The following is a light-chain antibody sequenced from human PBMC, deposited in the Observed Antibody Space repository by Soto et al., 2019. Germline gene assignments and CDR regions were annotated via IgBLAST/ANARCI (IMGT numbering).Light chain of an antibody. V-gene: IGKV1-33*01. Sequence: DIQMTQSPSSLSASVGDRVTITCQASQDINSYLSWYQQRPGKAPKLLIYDAFTLETGVPSRFSGSGSGTDFIFTISSLQPEDFATYYCQQYDTFLVTFGQGTRLEIK. CDR3: QQYDTFLVT. CDR1: QDINSY. J-gene: IGKJ5*01. CDR2: DAF.